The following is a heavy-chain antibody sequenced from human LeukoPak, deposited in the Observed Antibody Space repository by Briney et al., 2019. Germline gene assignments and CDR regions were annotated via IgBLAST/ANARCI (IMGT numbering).Heavy chain of an antibody. Sequence: SETLSLTCTVSGGSISSGSYYWSWIRQPAGKGLEWIGRIYTSGSTNYNPSLKSRVTISVDTSKNQFSLKLSSVTAADTAVYYCARSSTPTYSWTNQFDYWGQGTLVTVSS. D-gene: IGHD1-1*01. CDR1: GGSISSGSYY. V-gene: IGHV4-61*02. CDR2: IYTSGST. CDR3: ARSSTPTYSWTNQFDY. J-gene: IGHJ4*02.